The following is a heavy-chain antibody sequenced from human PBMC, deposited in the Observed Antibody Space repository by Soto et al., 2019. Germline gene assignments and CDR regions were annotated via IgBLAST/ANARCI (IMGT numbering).Heavy chain of an antibody. V-gene: IGHV1-69*04. CDR1: GDTFSFYT. CDR3: VRDSPIGSTYSGYDGIDY. D-gene: IGHD5-12*01. J-gene: IGHJ4*02. CDR2: VNPILSMS. Sequence: SVKVSCKASGDTFSFYTINWVRQAPGLGLEWMGRVNPILSMSNYAQKFQGRVTITADKSTSTAYMELNSLRSEDTAVYYCVRDSPIGSTYSGYDGIDYWGQGTLVTVS.